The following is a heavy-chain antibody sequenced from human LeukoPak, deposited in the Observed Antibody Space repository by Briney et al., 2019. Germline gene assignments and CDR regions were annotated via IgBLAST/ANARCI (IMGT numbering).Heavy chain of an antibody. J-gene: IGHJ4*02. CDR3: AKDVAGSGSYSFDY. Sequence: GGSLRLSCAASGFTFSNYAMNWVRQTPGRGLEWVSAISGTGGSTYYADSVKGRFTISRDNPKNTLYLQMNSLRAEDTAVYYCAKDVAGSGSYSFDYWGQGTLVTVSS. V-gene: IGHV3-23*01. CDR2: ISGTGGST. D-gene: IGHD1-26*01. CDR1: GFTFSNYA.